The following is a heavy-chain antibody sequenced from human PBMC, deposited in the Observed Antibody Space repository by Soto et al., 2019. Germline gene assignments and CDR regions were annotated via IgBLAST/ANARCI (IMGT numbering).Heavy chain of an antibody. CDR3: ARGVAAGVDY. Sequence: QVQLVQSVAAVMQPGASVKVSCKASGYTFTSLDINWVRQATGQGLEGMGWMNPNSGATGYAQTFQGRVSRTRDTSISTAYMELSSLKSEDTAMYYCARGVAAGVDYWGQGTLVTVSS. CDR2: MNPNSGAT. D-gene: IGHD6-13*01. V-gene: IGHV1-8*01. CDR1: GYTFTSLD. J-gene: IGHJ4*02.